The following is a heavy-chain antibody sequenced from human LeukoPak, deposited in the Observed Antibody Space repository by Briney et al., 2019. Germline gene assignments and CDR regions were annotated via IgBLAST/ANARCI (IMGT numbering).Heavy chain of an antibody. CDR2: ISGSGGST. CDR1: GFTFSSYG. J-gene: IGHJ4*02. D-gene: IGHD1-26*01. Sequence: GGTLRLSCAASGFTFSSYGMSWVRQAPGKGLEWVSAISGSGGSTYYADSVKGRFTISRDNSKNTLYLQMNSLRAEDTAVYYCAKETSRIGGSMASFDYWGQGTLVTVSS. CDR3: AKETSRIGGSMASFDY. V-gene: IGHV3-23*01.